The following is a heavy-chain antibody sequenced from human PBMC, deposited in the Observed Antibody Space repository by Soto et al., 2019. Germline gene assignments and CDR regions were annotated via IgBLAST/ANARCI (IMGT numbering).Heavy chain of an antibody. CDR1: GGSQA. CDR3: ETVGPPLSGAFTYGYEGPFDY. J-gene: IGHJ4*02. Sequence: QVQLVQSGAEVKKPGSSVKVSCKTSGGSQATSWVRQAPGHGPEWLGGIIGVFPTTNKAEKLEGRVTITADKSTGTAYMELSSLTSVDTAVYYCETVGPPLSGAFTYGYEGPFDYWGQGILVIVSS. V-gene: IGHV1-69*06. CDR2: IIGVFPTT. D-gene: IGHD5-18*01.